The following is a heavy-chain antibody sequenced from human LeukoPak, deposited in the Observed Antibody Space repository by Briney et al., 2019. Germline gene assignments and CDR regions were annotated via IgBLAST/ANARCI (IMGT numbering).Heavy chain of an antibody. J-gene: IGHJ4*02. D-gene: IGHD5-24*01. CDR3: ARVSAGWLQSLGY. CDR2: MNRKSGNT. V-gene: IGHV1-8*01. Sequence: ASVTVSCKASVYTFISYDINWVRQAPGQGLEWMGWMNRKSGNTGYAQKFQGRVTLTRNTSISTAYMELSSLRSEDTAVYYCARVSAGWLQSLGYWGQGTLVAVSS. CDR1: VYTFISYD.